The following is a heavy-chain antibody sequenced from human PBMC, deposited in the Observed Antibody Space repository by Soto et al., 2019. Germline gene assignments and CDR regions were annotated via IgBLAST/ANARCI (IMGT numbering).Heavy chain of an antibody. V-gene: IGHV4-34*01. CDR2: INHSGST. J-gene: IGHJ5*02. CDR1: GVSFSGYY. CDR3: ARGGSGFWSGYYPENWFDA. D-gene: IGHD3-3*01. Sequence: SETLSLTCAVYGVSFSGYYWSCIRQPPGKWLEWIGEINHSGSTNYNPSLKSRVTISVDTSKNQFSLKLSSVTAADTAVYYCARGGSGFWSGYYPENWFDALGQGTLDNVSS.